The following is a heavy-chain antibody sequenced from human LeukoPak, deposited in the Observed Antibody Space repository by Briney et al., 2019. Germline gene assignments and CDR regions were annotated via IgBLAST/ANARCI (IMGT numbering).Heavy chain of an antibody. V-gene: IGHV1-46*01. Sequence: EASVKVSCKASGYTFTSYYMHWVRQAPGQGLEWMGIINPSGGSTSYAQKFQGRVTMTRDTSTSTVYMELSSLRSEDTAVYYCARDLTEDSSGYYATLDYWGQGTLVTVSS. D-gene: IGHD3-22*01. CDR1: GYTFTSYY. CDR3: ARDLTEDSSGYYATLDY. J-gene: IGHJ4*02. CDR2: INPSGGST.